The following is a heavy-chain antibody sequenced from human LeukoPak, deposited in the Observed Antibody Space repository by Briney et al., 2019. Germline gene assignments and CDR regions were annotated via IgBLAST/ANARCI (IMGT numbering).Heavy chain of an antibody. D-gene: IGHD3-3*01. V-gene: IGHV3-48*04. J-gene: IGHJ4*02. CDR3: ARDGYEFWSGYYHGAYFDY. Sequence: GGSLRLSCAASGFTLNTYTMNWVRQAPGKGLEWVSYISGSSGIIDYADSVRGRFTISRDNVKNSLYLQMNSLRAEDTGVYYCARDGYEFWSGYYHGAYFDYWGQGTLVTVSS. CDR2: ISGSSGII. CDR1: GFTLNTYT.